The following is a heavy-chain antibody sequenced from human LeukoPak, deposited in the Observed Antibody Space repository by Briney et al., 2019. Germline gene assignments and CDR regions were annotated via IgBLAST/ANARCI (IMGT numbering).Heavy chain of an antibody. CDR2: LSGSGAST. J-gene: IGHJ4*02. CDR3: AKQKGYCSGGSCYYSDY. D-gene: IGHD2-15*01. CDR1: GFTFSSYA. Sequence: GSLRLSCAASGFTFSSYAMSWVRQAPGKVLEWVSTLSGSGASTSYADSVKGRFTISRDNSKNTLYLQMNSLRAEDTARYYCAKQKGYCSGGSCYYSDYWGQGTLVTVSS. V-gene: IGHV3-23*01.